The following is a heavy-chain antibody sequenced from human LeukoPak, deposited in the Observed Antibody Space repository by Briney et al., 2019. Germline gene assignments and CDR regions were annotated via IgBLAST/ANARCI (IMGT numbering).Heavy chain of an antibody. Sequence: SETLSLTCAVYGGSFSGYYWSWIRQPPGKGLEWIGEINHSGSTNYNPSLKSRVTISVDTSKNQFSLKLSSVTAADTAVYYCARGSPSWISWFDPWGQGTLVTVSS. CDR2: INHSGST. J-gene: IGHJ5*02. D-gene: IGHD2-2*03. V-gene: IGHV4-34*01. CDR1: GGSFSGYY. CDR3: ARGSPSWISWFDP.